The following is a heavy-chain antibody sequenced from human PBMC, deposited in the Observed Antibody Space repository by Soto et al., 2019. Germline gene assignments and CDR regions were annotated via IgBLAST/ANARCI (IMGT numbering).Heavy chain of an antibody. CDR3: ARDPKTSGGQHWAFNYFDS. CDR2: ITTSGTTM. V-gene: IGHV3-48*03. Sequence: PGGSLRLSCAASGFTFSRYEMNWVRQAPGKGLEWVSYITTSGTTMYYADSVKGRFTISRDNSKSTLYLQVDSLRPEDAAVYYCARDPKTSGGQHWAFNYFDSWGQGTLVTVSS. D-gene: IGHD7-27*01. J-gene: IGHJ4*02. CDR1: GFTFSRYE.